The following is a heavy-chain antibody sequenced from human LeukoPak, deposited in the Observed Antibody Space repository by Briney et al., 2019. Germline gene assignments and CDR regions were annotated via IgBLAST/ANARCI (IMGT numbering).Heavy chain of an antibody. J-gene: IGHJ4*02. CDR1: GFTFSSYA. CDR2: ISISGENT. CDR3: ARLISTSSSRFSDY. D-gene: IGHD6-6*01. V-gene: IGHV3-23*01. Sequence: GGSLRLSCAASGFTFSSYAMSWVRQAPGKGLEWVSAISISGENTYYADSVKGRFTISIDTSRNTLYLQMHSLRAEDTAVYYSARLISTSSSRFSDYWGQGTLVTVSS.